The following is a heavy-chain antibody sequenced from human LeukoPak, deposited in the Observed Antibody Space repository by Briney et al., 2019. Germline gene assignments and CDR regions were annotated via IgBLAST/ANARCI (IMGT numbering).Heavy chain of an antibody. D-gene: IGHD5-24*01. J-gene: IGHJ5*02. CDR1: GGSISSYY. V-gene: IGHV4-59*01. Sequence: SETLSLTCTVSGGSISSYYWSWIRQPPGKGLEWIGYIYYSGSTNYNPSLKSRVTISVDTSKNQFSLKLSSVTAADTAVYYCAREGVEEMATGVFSWFDPWGQGTLVTVSS. CDR2: IYYSGST. CDR3: AREGVEEMATGVFSWFDP.